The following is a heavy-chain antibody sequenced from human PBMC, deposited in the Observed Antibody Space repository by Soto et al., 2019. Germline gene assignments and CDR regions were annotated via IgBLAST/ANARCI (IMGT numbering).Heavy chain of an antibody. Sequence: GASVKVSCKASGYTFTSYGISWVRQAPGQGLEWMGWIIAYNGNTNYAQKLQGRVTMTTDTSTSTAYMELRSLRSDDTAVYYCARAGYSSGWYYYYGMDVWGQGTTVTVSS. CDR3: ARAGYSSGWYYYYGMDV. J-gene: IGHJ6*02. V-gene: IGHV1-18*01. D-gene: IGHD6-19*01. CDR2: IIAYNGNT. CDR1: GYTFTSYG.